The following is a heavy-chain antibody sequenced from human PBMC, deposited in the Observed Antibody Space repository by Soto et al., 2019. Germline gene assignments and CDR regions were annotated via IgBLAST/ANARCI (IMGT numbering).Heavy chain of an antibody. J-gene: IGHJ6*02. CDR3: AWELYYYSYGMDV. Sequence: EVQLLESGGGLVQPGGSLRLSCAASGFTLSNYAINWVRQAPGKGLEWVSGITLNGDNTYHADSVKGRFTVSRDNSKNTLYLEMKSLRVEHTAVYSCAWELYYYSYGMDVWGPGTTVIVSS. D-gene: IGHD3-10*01. CDR1: GFTLSNYA. V-gene: IGHV3-23*01. CDR2: ITLNGDNT.